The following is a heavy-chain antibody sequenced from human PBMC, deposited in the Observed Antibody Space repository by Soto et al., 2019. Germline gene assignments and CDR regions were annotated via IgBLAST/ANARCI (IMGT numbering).Heavy chain of an antibody. V-gene: IGHV1-18*01. J-gene: IGHJ6*02. D-gene: IGHD3-22*01. CDR1: GYTFTSYG. CDR2: ISAYNGNT. Sequence: ASVKVSCKASGYTFTSYGISWVRQAPGQGLEWMGWISAYNGNTNYAQKLQGRVTMTTDTSTSTAYVELRSLRSDDTAVYYCARDSSGYYYYYYGMDVWGQGTTVTVSS. CDR3: ARDSSGYYYYYYGMDV.